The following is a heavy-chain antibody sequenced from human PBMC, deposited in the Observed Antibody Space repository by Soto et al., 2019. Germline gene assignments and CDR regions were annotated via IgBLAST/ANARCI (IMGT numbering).Heavy chain of an antibody. J-gene: IGHJ6*03. CDR1: GFSFSDYW. CDR2: IQQDGGEK. V-gene: IGHV3-7*01. D-gene: IGHD2-2*01. Sequence: EVQLVESGGGLVQPGGSLRLSCAAAGFSFSDYWMSWVRQPPGKGLEWVANIQQDGGEKYYVDCVKVRFTISRDNAKSSLYLQMNSLRADGTAIYYCARSRAGRTAASYYDYMDVWGKGTTVTVSS. CDR3: ARSRAGRTAASYYDYMDV.